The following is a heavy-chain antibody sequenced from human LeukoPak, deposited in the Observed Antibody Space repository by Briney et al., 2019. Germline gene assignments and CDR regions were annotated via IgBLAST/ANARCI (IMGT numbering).Heavy chain of an antibody. Sequence: PGGSLRLSCAASGFTFTAHTLNWVRQPPGKGLEWISYISGSGNTMEYADSVKGRVTISRDNVKNTLFLQMSSLRVEDTAVYYCVRRESDLDGGFDIWGQGTVVTVSS. CDR3: VRRESDLDGGFDI. D-gene: IGHD2-15*01. J-gene: IGHJ3*02. CDR1: GFTFTAHT. CDR2: ISGSGNTM. V-gene: IGHV3-48*01.